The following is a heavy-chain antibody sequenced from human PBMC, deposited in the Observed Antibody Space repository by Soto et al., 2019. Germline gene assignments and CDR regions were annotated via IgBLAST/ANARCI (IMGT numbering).Heavy chain of an antibody. Sequence: PLETLPLTCTFSGFSISSGDYCWSWIRQPPGKGLEWIGYIYYSGSTYYNPSLKSRVTISVDTSKNQFSLKLSSVTAADTAVYYCARIWSNFDYWGQGTLVTVSS. CDR1: GFSISSGDYC. CDR3: ARIWSNFDY. J-gene: IGHJ4*02. V-gene: IGHV4-30-4*01. CDR2: IYYSGST. D-gene: IGHD3-16*01.